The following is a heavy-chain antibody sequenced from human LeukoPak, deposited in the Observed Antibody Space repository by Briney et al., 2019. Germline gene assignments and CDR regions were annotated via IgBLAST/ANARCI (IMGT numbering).Heavy chain of an antibody. D-gene: IGHD2-2*01. Sequence: GGSLRLSCAASGFTFSSYAMSWVRQAPGKGLEWVSAISGSGGSTYYADSVKGRFTISRDNSKNTLYLQMNSLGAEDTAVYYCAKGTRSSTSCYGGYWGQGTLVTVSS. CDR3: AKGTRSSTSCYGGY. CDR2: ISGSGGST. J-gene: IGHJ4*02. CDR1: GFTFSSYA. V-gene: IGHV3-23*01.